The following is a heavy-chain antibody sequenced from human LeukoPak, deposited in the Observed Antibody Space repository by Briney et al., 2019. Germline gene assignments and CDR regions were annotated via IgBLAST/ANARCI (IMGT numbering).Heavy chain of an antibody. Sequence: ASVKVSCKASGYTFTSYAMHWVRHAPGQRLEWMGWINAGNGNTKYSQKFQGRVTITRDTSASTAYMELRSLTSDDTAVYYCARVGAYCTSTSCLDYWGQGTLVTVSS. J-gene: IGHJ4*02. CDR3: ARVGAYCTSTSCLDY. CDR2: INAGNGNT. D-gene: IGHD2-2*01. V-gene: IGHV1-3*01. CDR1: GYTFTSYA.